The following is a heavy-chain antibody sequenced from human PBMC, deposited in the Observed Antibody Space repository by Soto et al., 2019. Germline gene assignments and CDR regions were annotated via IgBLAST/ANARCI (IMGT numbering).Heavy chain of an antibody. CDR3: ARGGVTRYYYYGMDV. CDR1: GGSISSYY. Sequence: QVQLQESGPGLVKPSETLSLTCTVSGGSISSYYWSWIRQPPGKGLEWIGYIYYSGSTNYNPSLKSRVTISVDTSKNQFSLKLSSVTAADTAVYYCARGGVTRYYYYGMDVWGQGTTVTVSS. CDR2: IYYSGST. J-gene: IGHJ6*02. D-gene: IGHD4-4*01. V-gene: IGHV4-59*01.